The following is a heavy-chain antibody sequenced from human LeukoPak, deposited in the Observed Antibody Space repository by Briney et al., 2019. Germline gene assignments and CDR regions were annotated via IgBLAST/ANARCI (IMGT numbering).Heavy chain of an antibody. CDR2: ISYDGSNK. J-gene: IGHJ4*02. D-gene: IGHD6-13*01. CDR3: ARDRGIAAAVTLAGDY. Sequence: GGSLRLSCAASGFTFSSYAMHWVRQAPGKGLEWVAVISYDGSNKYYADSVKGRFTISRDNSKNTLYLQMSSLRAEDTAVYYCARDRGIAAAVTLAGDYWGQGTLVTVSS. V-gene: IGHV3-30*04. CDR1: GFTFSSYA.